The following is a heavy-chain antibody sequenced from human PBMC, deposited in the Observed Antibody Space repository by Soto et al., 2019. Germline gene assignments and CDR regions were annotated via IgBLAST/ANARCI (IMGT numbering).Heavy chain of an antibody. J-gene: IGHJ6*02. CDR3: ARALKPYYDFWSGYYTDYYYYGMDV. CDR1: GGSISSSSYY. CDR2: IYYSGST. D-gene: IGHD3-3*01. Sequence: SATLSLTCTVPGGSISSSSYYWGCIRQPPGKGLEWIGSIYYSGSTYYNSSLKSRVTISVDTSKNQFCQKLSSVTAADTAVYYCARALKPYYDFWSGYYTDYYYYGMDVWGQGTTVTVSS. V-gene: IGHV4-39*01.